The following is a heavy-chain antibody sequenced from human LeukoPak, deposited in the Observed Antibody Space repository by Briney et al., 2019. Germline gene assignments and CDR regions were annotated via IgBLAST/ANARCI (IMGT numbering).Heavy chain of an antibody. Sequence: SETLSLTCTVSGGSISSYYWSWIRQPPGKGLEWIGYIYTSGSTNYNPSLKSRVTISVDTSKNQFSLKLSSVTAADTAVYYCARRVRGSSDPWGQGTLVTVSS. J-gene: IGHJ5*02. V-gene: IGHV4-4*09. D-gene: IGHD3-10*01. CDR2: IYTSGST. CDR3: ARRVRGSSDP. CDR1: GGSISSYY.